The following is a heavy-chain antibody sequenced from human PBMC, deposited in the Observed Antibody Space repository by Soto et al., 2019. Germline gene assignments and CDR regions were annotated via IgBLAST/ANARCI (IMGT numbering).Heavy chain of an antibody. CDR2: IYHSGST. Sequence: SETLSLTCTVSGGSISSTNWWTWVRQSPGRGLEWIGEIYHSGSTNYNPSLKSRVTISVDNSKNHFSLKLDSVTAADTAVYFCARAEEYRDYQGGWFDPWGQGTLVTVSS. CDR3: ARAEEYRDYQGGWFDP. V-gene: IGHV4-4*02. D-gene: IGHD4-17*01. J-gene: IGHJ5*02. CDR1: GGSISSTNW.